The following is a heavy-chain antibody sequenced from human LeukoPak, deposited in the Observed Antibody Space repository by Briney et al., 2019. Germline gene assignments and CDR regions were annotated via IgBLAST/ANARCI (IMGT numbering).Heavy chain of an antibody. J-gene: IGHJ4*02. Sequence: SETLSLTCTVSGGSISSGGYYWSWIRQHPGKGLEWIGYIYYSGSTYYNPSLKSRVTISVDTSKNQFSLKLSSVTAADTAVYYCARCSRRDGYQVYYFDYWGQGTLVTVSS. D-gene: IGHD5-24*01. CDR2: IYYSGST. V-gene: IGHV4-31*03. CDR3: ARCSRRDGYQVYYFDY. CDR1: GGSISSGGYY.